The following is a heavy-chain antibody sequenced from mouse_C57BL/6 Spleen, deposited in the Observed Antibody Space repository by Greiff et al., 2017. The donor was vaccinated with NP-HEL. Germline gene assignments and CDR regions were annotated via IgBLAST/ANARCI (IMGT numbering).Heavy chain of an antibody. CDR3: ERRDYYGRSYSDY. Sequence: QVQLQQPGAELVMPGASVKLSCKASGYTFTSYWMHWVKQRPGQGLEWIGEIDPSDSYNNYNQKFTGKSTLTVDKSSSTAYMQHSSRTSEDSAVYYCERRDYYGRSYSDYGGQGTTLTVSS. CDR1: GYTFTSYW. J-gene: IGHJ2*01. V-gene: IGHV1-69*01. D-gene: IGHD1-1*01. CDR2: IDPSDSYN.